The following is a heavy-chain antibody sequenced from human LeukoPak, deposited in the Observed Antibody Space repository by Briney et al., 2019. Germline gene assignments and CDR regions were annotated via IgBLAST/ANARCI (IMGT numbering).Heavy chain of an antibody. CDR2: IFYSGST. Sequence: SETLSLTCTVSGGSISSYYWSWIRQPPGKGLEWIGCIFYSGSTSYNPSLKSRVTISVDTSKNQFSLKLSSVTAADTAVYYCARSNLYSSSWYHFDYWGQGTLVTVSS. CDR3: ARSNLYSSSWYHFDY. J-gene: IGHJ4*02. CDR1: GGSISSYY. D-gene: IGHD6-13*01. V-gene: IGHV4-59*01.